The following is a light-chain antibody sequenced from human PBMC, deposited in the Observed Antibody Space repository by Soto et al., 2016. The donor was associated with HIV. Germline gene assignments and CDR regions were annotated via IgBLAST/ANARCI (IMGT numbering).Light chain of an antibody. CDR3: QVWDRSRDHPNWV. CDR2: DDS. J-gene: IGLJ3*02. Sequence: SYVLTQPPSVSVAPGKTATITCGGNNIGSKSVHWYQQKPGQAPVLVVYDDSDRRSGIPERFSGSNSGNTATLTISRVEAGDEADYFXQVWDRSRDHPNWVFGGGTKLTIL. V-gene: IGLV3-21*03. CDR1: NIGSKS.